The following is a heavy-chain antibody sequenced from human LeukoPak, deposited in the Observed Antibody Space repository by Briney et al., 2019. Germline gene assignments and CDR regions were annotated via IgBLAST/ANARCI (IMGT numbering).Heavy chain of an antibody. V-gene: IGHV4-59*12. Sequence: SETLSLTCTVSGGSISSYYWNWIRQSPGKGLEWIGFIYYSGNTNYNPSLKSRVTMSVDTSKNQFSLKLSSVTAADTAVYYCARGTMTTVTYYFDYWGQGTLVTVSS. CDR1: GGSISSYY. J-gene: IGHJ4*02. D-gene: IGHD4-17*01. CDR2: IYYSGNT. CDR3: ARGTMTTVTYYFDY.